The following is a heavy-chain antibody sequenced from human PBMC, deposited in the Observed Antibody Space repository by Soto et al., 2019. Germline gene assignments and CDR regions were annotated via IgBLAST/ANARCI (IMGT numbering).Heavy chain of an antibody. V-gene: IGHV1-3*01. D-gene: IGHD6-19*01. CDR3: ARLWVAGNSEDFDY. J-gene: IGHJ4*02. Sequence: QVQLVQSGAEVKKPGASVKVSCKASGYTFTSYAMHWVRQAPGQRLEWMGWINAGNGNTKYSQKFQGRVTITRDTSASTAYMELSSLRSEDTAVYYCARLWVAGNSEDFDYWGQGTLVTVSS. CDR2: INAGNGNT. CDR1: GYTFTSYA.